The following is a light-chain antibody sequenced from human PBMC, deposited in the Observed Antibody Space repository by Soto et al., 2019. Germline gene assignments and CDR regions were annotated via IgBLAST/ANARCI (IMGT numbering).Light chain of an antibody. CDR2: GAS. Sequence: ETVMTQSPATLSVSPGERATLSCRASQSVNSNLAWYQQKLGQAPRVLIYGASTRATRIPARFSGSGSGTEFILTISSLQSEDFALYYCQEYNTWPWTFGQGTKVEIK. CDR1: QSVNSN. CDR3: QEYNTWPWT. V-gene: IGKV3-15*01. J-gene: IGKJ1*01.